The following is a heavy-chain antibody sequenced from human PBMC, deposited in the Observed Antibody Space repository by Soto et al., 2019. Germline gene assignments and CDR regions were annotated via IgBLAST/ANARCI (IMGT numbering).Heavy chain of an antibody. V-gene: IGHV3-23*01. CDR1: GFTFSSYA. J-gene: IGHJ6*03. CDR3: AKDYSSSSGCYYYMDV. CDR2: ISGSGGST. D-gene: IGHD6-6*01. Sequence: EVQLLESGGGLVQSGGSLRLSCAASGFTFSSYAMSWVRQAPGKGLEWVSAISGSGGSTYYADSVKGRFTISRDNSKNTLYLQMNSLRAEDTAVYYCAKDYSSSSGCYYYMDVWGKGTTVTVSS.